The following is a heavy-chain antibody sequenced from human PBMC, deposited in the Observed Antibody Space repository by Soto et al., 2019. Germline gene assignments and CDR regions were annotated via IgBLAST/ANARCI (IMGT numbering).Heavy chain of an antibody. J-gene: IGHJ6*02. V-gene: IGHV3-30*18. CDR2: ISYDGSNK. CDR3: AKDLRYFDWLLYYGMDV. D-gene: IGHD3-9*01. CDR1: GFTFSSYG. Sequence: QVQLVESGGGVVQPGRSLRLSCAASGFTFSSYGMHWVRQAPGKGLEWVAVISYDGSNKYYADSVKGRFTISRDNSKNTLYLQMNSLRAEDTAVYYCAKDLRYFDWLLYYGMDVWGQGTTVTVSS.